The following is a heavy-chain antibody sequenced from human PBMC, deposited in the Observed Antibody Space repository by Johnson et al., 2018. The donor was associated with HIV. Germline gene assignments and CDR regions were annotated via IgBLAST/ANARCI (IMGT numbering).Heavy chain of an antibody. D-gene: IGHD4-23*01. CDR1: GFTFSSYG. CDR2: IWYDGSNK. V-gene: IGHV3-33*03. CDR3: AKAPGKDTGGNSGVIDF. Sequence: QVQLVESGGGVVQPGRSLRLSCAASGFTFSSYGMHWVRQAPGKGLEWVAAIWYDGSNKNYTESVKGRFSISRDNSKNTRYLQMNSLRAENTATYYWAKAPGKDTGGNSGVIDFWGQGARVTVSS. J-gene: IGHJ3*01.